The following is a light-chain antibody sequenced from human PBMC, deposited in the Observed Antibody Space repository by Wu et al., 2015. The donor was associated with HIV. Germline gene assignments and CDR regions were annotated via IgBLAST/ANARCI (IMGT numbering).Light chain of an antibody. CDR2: GAS. CDR3: QQSFGIPRT. Sequence: DIQMTQSPSSLSASVGDRVTITCRASQSISSYLNWYQQKPGKAPALLIYGASTLYSGVPSRFSGGGSGTDFILTISSLQPEDSATYFCQQSFGIPRTFGQGTKVEIK. V-gene: IGKV1-39*01. J-gene: IGKJ1*01. CDR1: QSISSY.